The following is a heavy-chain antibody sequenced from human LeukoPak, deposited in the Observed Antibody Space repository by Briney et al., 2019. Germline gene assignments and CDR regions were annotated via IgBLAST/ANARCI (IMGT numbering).Heavy chain of an antibody. CDR3: ARDLIEAVAGTGY. Sequence: ASVKVSCKASGYTFTSYYMHWVRQTPGQGLEWIGIINPSGGSTSYAQKFQGRVTMTRDTSTSTVYMELSSLRSEDTAVYYCARDLIEAVAGTGYWGQGTLVTVSS. CDR1: GYTFTSYY. D-gene: IGHD6-19*01. J-gene: IGHJ4*02. CDR2: INPSGGST. V-gene: IGHV1-46*01.